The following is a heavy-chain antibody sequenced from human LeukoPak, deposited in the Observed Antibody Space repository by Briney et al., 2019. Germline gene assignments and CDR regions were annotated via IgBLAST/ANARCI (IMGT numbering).Heavy chain of an antibody. CDR1: GFTFSSYA. D-gene: IGHD2-2*01. V-gene: IGHV3-23*01. Sequence: GGSLRLSCAASGFTFSSYAMSWVRQAPGKGLEWVSAISGSGGSTYYADSVKGRFTISRDNSKNTLYLQMNSLRAEDTAVYYCAKDIVVVPAAMGPYDYWGQGTLVTVSS. J-gene: IGHJ4*02. CDR3: AKDIVVVPAAMGPYDY. CDR2: ISGSGGST.